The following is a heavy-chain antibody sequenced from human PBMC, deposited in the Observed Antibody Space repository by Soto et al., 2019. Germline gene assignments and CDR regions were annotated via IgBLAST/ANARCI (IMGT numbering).Heavy chain of an antibody. D-gene: IGHD2-15*01. CDR2: LYYSGST. CDR1: GGSISSSSSY. V-gene: IGHV4-39*01. CDR3: ARHPGYCSGGSCYRTYIDY. J-gene: IGHJ4*02. Sequence: QMQLQESGPGLVKPSETLSLTCTVSGGSISSSSSYWGWIRQPPGKGLEWIGSLYYSGSTYYNPSLNSRVTISVDTSKNQFSLKLTSVTAADTAVFYCARHPGYCSGGSCYRTYIDYWGQGTLVTVSS.